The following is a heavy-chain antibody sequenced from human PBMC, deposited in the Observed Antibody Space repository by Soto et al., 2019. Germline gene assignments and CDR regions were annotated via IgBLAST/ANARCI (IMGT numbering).Heavy chain of an antibody. Sequence: SETLSLTCAVSGGSISSGGYSWSWIRQPPGKGLEWIGYIYHSGSTYYNPSLKSRVTISVDRSKNQFSLKLSSVTAADTAVYCCARAGIAVAGALDFDYWGQGTLVTVSS. J-gene: IGHJ4*02. V-gene: IGHV4-30-2*01. CDR3: ARAGIAVAGALDFDY. CDR1: GGSISSGGYS. D-gene: IGHD6-19*01. CDR2: IYHSGST.